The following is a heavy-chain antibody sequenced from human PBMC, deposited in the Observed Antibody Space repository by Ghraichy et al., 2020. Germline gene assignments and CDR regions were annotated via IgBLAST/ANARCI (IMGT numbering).Heavy chain of an antibody. D-gene: IGHD4-11*01. CDR2: IYYSGST. J-gene: IGHJ4*02. CDR1: GGSISSYY. V-gene: IGHV4-59*08. CDR3: ARQDSNYGGAFDY. Sequence: SETLSLTCTVSGGSISSYYWSWIRQPPGKGLEWIGYIYYSGSTNYNPSLKSRVTISVDTSKNQFSLKLSSVTAADTAVYYCARQDSNYGGAFDYWGQGTLVTVSS.